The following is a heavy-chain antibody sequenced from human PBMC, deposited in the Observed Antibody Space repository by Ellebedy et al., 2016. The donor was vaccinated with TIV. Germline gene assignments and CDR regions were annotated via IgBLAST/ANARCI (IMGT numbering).Heavy chain of an antibody. CDR3: AREAGVAGNFDY. V-gene: IGHV3-74*01. CDR2: LMSDGRNT. CDR1: GFTFSSYW. J-gene: IGHJ4*02. Sequence: PGGSLRLSCAASGFTFSSYWMHWVRQTPGKGLIWVSRLMSDGRNTTYADSVKGRFTISRDNAKNTLYLQMHSLRAEDAAVYYCAREAGVAGNFDYWGRGTLVTVSS. D-gene: IGHD6-19*01.